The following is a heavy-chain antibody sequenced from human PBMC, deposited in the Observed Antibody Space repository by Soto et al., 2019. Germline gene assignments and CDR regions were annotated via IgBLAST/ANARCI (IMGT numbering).Heavy chain of an antibody. J-gene: IGHJ6*02. CDR1: GFAFSAHF. D-gene: IGHD1-1*01. V-gene: IGHV3-11*01. Sequence: GGSLRLSCEASGFAFSAHFMSWIRQAPGKGLEWISHISDNGNTIYYADSVKGRFTISRDNAKNSVFLQMNSLRDEDTAVYYCERDRRPYVYIGLADWGQGTTVTVSS. CDR2: ISDNGNTI. CDR3: ERDRRPYVYIGLAD.